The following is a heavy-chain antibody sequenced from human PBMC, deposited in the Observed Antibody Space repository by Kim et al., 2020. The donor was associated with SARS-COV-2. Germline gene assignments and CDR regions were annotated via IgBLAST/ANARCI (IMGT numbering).Heavy chain of an antibody. Sequence: ADSVQGRFTIARDNSKNTLYLQMNSLRAEDTAVYYCAKGWYYYGSGSYGYWGQGTLVTVSS. V-gene: IGHV3-23*01. CDR3: AKGWYYYGSGSYGY. J-gene: IGHJ4*02. D-gene: IGHD3-10*01.